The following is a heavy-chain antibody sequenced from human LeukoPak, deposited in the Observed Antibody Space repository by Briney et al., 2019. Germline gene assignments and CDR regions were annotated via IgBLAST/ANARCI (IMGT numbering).Heavy chain of an antibody. Sequence: GGSLRLSCVASGFTLSTYEMTWVRQAPGKGLEWVSFISSSTSHTFYADSVKGRFTIFRDTAKNSLYLQMNNLRGEDTAVYYCARDVSSSARAFDIWGQGTMVAVS. CDR3: ARDVSSSARAFDI. D-gene: IGHD2-8*01. CDR2: ISSSTSHT. CDR1: GFTLSTYE. J-gene: IGHJ3*02. V-gene: IGHV3-48*03.